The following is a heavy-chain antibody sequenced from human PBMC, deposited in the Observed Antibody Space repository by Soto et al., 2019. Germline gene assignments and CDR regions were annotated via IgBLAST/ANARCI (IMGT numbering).Heavy chain of an antibody. CDR3: ARDARSGVTYEEPFDC. Sequence: QVQLVESGGGVVQPGRSLRLSCAASGFTFSSYGMHWVRQAPGKGLEWVAGIWYDGSNKYYADSVKGRFTISRDNSKNTLYLQMNRLRAEDTAVYYCARDARSGVTYEEPFDCWGQGTLVTVSS. CDR2: IWYDGSNK. CDR1: GFTFSSYG. V-gene: IGHV3-33*01. J-gene: IGHJ4*02. D-gene: IGHD2-21*02.